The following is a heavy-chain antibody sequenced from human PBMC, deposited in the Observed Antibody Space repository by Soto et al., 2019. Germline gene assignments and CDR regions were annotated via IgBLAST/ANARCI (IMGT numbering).Heavy chain of an antibody. CDR1: GGSISSYY. CDR2: IYYSGST. V-gene: IGHV4-59*01. Sequence: PSETLSLTCTFSGGSISSYYWSWIRQPPGKGLEWIGYIYYSGSTNYNPSLKSRVTISVDTSKNQFSLKLSSVTAADTAVYYCAGSSSAIYYYYGMDVWGQGTTVTVSS. CDR3: AGSSSAIYYYYGMDV. J-gene: IGHJ6*02. D-gene: IGHD6-13*01.